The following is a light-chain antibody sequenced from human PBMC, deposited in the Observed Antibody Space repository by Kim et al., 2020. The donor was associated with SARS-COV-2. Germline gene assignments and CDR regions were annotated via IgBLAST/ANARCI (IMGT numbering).Light chain of an antibody. CDR1: KLGDKY. Sequence: SVSQGQTASITCSGDKLGDKYACWYQQKPGQSPVLVIYQDSKRPSGIPERFSGSISGNTATLTISGTQAMDEADYYCQAWDSSTAVFGGGTQLTVL. V-gene: IGLV3-1*01. CDR3: QAWDSSTAV. CDR2: QDS. J-gene: IGLJ3*02.